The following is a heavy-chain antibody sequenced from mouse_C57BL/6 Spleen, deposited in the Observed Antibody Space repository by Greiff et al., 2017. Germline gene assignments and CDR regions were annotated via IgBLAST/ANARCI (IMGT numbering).Heavy chain of an antibody. J-gene: IGHJ4*01. CDR1: GFTFSDYG. Sequence: EVKLMESGGGLVKPGGSLKLSCAASGFTFSDYGMHWVRQAPEKGLEWVAYISSGSSTIYYADTVKGRFTISRDNAKNTLFLQMTSLRSEDTAMYYCAPTVVASMDYWGQGTSVTVSS. CDR2: ISSGSSTI. CDR3: APTVVASMDY. D-gene: IGHD1-1*01. V-gene: IGHV5-17*01.